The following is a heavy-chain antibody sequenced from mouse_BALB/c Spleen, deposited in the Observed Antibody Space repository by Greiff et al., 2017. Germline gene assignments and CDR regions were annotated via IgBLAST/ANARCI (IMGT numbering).Heavy chain of an antibody. CDR2: INSNGGST. CDR1: GFTFSSYG. D-gene: IGHD2-12*01. Sequence: EVKLVESGGGLVKPGGSLKLSCAASGFTFSSYGMSWVRQTPDKRLELVATINSNGGSTYYPDSVKGRFTISRDNAKNTLYLQMSSLKSEDTAMYYCARLRRSGYWYFDVWGAGTTVTVSS. CDR3: ARLRRSGYWYFDV. J-gene: IGHJ1*01. V-gene: IGHV5-6-3*01.